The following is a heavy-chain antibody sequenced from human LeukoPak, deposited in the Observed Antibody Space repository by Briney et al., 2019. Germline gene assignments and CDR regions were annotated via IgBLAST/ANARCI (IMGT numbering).Heavy chain of an antibody. D-gene: IGHD3-22*01. CDR2: INHSGST. Sequence: SETLSLTCAVYSGSFSGYYWSWIRQPPGKGLEWIGEINHSGSTNYNPSLKSRVTISVDTSKNQFSLKLSSVTAADTAVYYCAKDRQTITMIVVIGYYFDYWGQGTLVTVSS. CDR3: AKDRQTITMIVVIGYYFDY. J-gene: IGHJ4*02. CDR1: SGSFSGYY. V-gene: IGHV4-34*01.